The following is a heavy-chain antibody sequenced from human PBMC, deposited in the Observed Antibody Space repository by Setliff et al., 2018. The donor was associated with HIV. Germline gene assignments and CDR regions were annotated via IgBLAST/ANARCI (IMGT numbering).Heavy chain of an antibody. D-gene: IGHD1-20*01. CDR2: INPDSGGT. CDR1: GYTFTGYY. CDR3: ARNVPGILPRWVGFDP. Sequence: ASVKVSCKASGYTFTGYYMHWVRQAPGQGLEWMGWINPDSGGTNSAQKFLGRVTLTRDTSISTAYMELSRLRSDDTAVYYCARNVPGILPRWVGFDPWGQGTLVTVSS. J-gene: IGHJ5*02. V-gene: IGHV1-2*02.